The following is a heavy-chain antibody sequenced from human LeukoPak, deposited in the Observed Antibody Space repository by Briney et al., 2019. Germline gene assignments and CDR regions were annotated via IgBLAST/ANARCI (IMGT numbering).Heavy chain of an antibody. V-gene: IGHV3-23*01. Sequence: GGSLRLSCAASGFTFSSYAMSWVRQAPGKGLEWVSAISGSGGSTYYADSVKGRFTISRDNSKNTLYLQMNSLRAEDTAVYCCAKDPWLRLLPFRYWGQGTLVTVSS. J-gene: IGHJ4*02. D-gene: IGHD5-12*01. CDR3: AKDPWLRLLPFRY. CDR2: ISGSGGST. CDR1: GFTFSSYA.